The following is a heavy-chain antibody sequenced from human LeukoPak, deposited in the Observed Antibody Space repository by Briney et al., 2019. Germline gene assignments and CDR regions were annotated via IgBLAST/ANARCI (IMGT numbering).Heavy chain of an antibody. J-gene: IGHJ3*02. V-gene: IGHV1-69*05. CDR1: GGTFSSYA. CDR3: ASRFWSSGWYGDAFDI. Sequence: GASVKVSCKASGGTFSSYAISWVRQAPGQGLEWMGRIIPIFGTANYAQKFQGRVTITTDESTSTAYMELSSLRSEDTAVYYCASRFWSSGWYGDAFDIWGQGTMVTVSS. D-gene: IGHD6-19*01. CDR2: IIPIFGTA.